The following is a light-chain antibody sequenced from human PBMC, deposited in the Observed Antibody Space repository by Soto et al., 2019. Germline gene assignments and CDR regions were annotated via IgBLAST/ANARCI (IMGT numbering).Light chain of an antibody. J-gene: IGLJ3*02. V-gene: IGLV1-40*01. CDR3: QAYDYSLTASV. Sequence: QFVLTQPPSGSGAPGQRVTISCTGNSSNLGAGYDVHWYQQLPGAAPKLVIFGNRNRPSGVPERFSGYKSGTSASLAITGLQAEDEADYYCQAYDYSLTASVFGGGTKLTVL. CDR2: GNR. CDR1: SSNLGAGYD.